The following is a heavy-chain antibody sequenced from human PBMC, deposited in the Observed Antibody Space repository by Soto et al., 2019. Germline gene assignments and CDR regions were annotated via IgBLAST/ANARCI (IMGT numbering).Heavy chain of an antibody. CDR2: IYYSGSA. V-gene: IGHV4-59*01. CDR1: GGSISSYY. Sequence: PSETLSLTCTVSGGSISSYYWSWIRQPPGKGLEWIGSIYYSGSANYNPSLKSRVTISVGTSKNQFSLKLSSVTAADTAVYYCARTAGTISHYYYYYMDVWGKGTTVTVSS. CDR3: ARTAGTISHYYYYYMDV. D-gene: IGHD3-3*01. J-gene: IGHJ6*03.